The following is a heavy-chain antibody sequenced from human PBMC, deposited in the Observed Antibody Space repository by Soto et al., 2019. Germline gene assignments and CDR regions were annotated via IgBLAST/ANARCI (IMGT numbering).Heavy chain of an antibody. CDR1: GFTFTSYS. V-gene: IGHV3-48*02. Sequence: EVQLVESGGGLVQPGGSLRLSCAASGFTFTSYSMNWVRQAPGKGLEWVSYIRGTTHYADSVKGRFTISRDNARSSLYLQMNSLRDDDTDVYYCARDDSFAFDIWGQGTMVTVSS. CDR2: IRGTT. CDR3: ARDDSFAFDI. J-gene: IGHJ3*02. D-gene: IGHD2-21*01.